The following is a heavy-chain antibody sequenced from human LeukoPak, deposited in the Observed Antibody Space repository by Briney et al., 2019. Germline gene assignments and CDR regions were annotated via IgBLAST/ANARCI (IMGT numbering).Heavy chain of an antibody. CDR1: GFTFSSYR. Sequence: GGSLRLSCAASGFTFSSYRMNWVRQAPGKGLEWVSSISSSSSYIYYADSVKGRFTISRDNAKNSLYLQMNSLRAEDTAVYYCARVGIAAANHWGQGTLVTVSS. D-gene: IGHD6-13*01. CDR3: ARVGIAAANH. J-gene: IGHJ4*02. V-gene: IGHV3-21*01. CDR2: ISSSSSYI.